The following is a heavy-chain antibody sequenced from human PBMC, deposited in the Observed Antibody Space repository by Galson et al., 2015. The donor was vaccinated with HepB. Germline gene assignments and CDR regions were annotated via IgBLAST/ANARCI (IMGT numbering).Heavy chain of an antibody. Sequence: SGAEVKKPGESLKISCEGSGYRFSMYWIGWVRQMPGRGLEWMGSIYPGASETRYSPSFQGQVTISADKSISTAYLQWSSLKASDTAMYYCARLQIYGGGIDSMDVWGKRPTVTVAS. CDR2: IYPGASET. D-gene: IGHD2-21*01. J-gene: IGHJ6*04. CDR1: GYRFSMYW. CDR3: ARLQIYGGGIDSMDV. V-gene: IGHV5-51*01.